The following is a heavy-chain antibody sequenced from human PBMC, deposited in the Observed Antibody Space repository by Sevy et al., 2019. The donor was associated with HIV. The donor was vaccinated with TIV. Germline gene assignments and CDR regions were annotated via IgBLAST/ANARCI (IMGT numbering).Heavy chain of an antibody. J-gene: IGHJ4*02. D-gene: IGHD7-27*01. CDR2: IDPISGGT. V-gene: IGHV1-2*02. CDR1: GYTFTGHY. Sequence: ASVKVSCKASGYTFTGHYLHWVRQAPGQGLEWMGWIDPISGGTKHAQNFKGRVTMARDTSISTAYMGLSSLRLDDTAMYYCVRIRFQTGAFDSWGQGTLVTVSS. CDR3: VRIRFQTGAFDS.